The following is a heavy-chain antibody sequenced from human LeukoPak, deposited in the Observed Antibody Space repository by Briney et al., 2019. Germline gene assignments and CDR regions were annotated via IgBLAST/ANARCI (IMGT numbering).Heavy chain of an antibody. D-gene: IGHD6-13*01. CDR3: VKDKAYSSSWGYFDY. J-gene: IGHJ4*02. V-gene: IGHV3-23*01. Sequence: PGGSLRLSCAAPGFSFSNYAMNWVCQAPGKGLEWVSCIGGSGDSTYYSDSVRGRFTISRDNSKNTLYLQMNSLRAEDTAIYYCVKDKAYSSSWGYFDYWGQGTLVTVSS. CDR2: IGGSGDST. CDR1: GFSFSNYA.